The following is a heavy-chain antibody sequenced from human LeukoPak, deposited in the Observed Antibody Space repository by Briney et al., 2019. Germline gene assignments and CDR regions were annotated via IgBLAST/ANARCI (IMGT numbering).Heavy chain of an antibody. CDR1: GFTFNDYA. CDR3: AKAFGTFTVRNYFNL. V-gene: IGHV3-9*01. Sequence: PGGSLRLSCAASGFTFNDYAMHWVRQAPGKGLEWVSGISWDSNTVVYADSVKGQFTISRDNVRNSLYLQMNSLRAEDTALYFCAKAFGTFTVRNYFNLWGQGTVVTVSS. D-gene: IGHD3-10*01. CDR2: ISWDSNTV. J-gene: IGHJ4*02.